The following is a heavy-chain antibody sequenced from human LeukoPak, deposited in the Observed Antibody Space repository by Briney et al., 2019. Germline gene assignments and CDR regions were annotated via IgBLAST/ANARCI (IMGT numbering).Heavy chain of an antibody. Sequence: ASVKVSCKASGYTFTGYDIHWVRQAPGQGLEWMGWINPNSGGTNYAQKFQGRVTMTRDTSISTAYMELSSPTSDDTAVYFCASDHGLPAYYYYYYMEVWGEGTTVTVSS. CDR1: GYTFTGYD. CDR3: ASDHGLPAYYYYYYMEV. V-gene: IGHV1-2*02. CDR2: INPNSGGT. J-gene: IGHJ6*03. D-gene: IGHD3/OR15-3a*01.